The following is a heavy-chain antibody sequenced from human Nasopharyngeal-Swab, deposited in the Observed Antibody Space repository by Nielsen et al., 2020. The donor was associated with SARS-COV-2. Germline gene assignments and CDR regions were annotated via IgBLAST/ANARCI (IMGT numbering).Heavy chain of an antibody. V-gene: IGHV4-39*07. D-gene: IGHD3-3*01. CDR2: INHSGST. CDR3: ARGRRNFGVVIITYYYYYYMDV. CDR1: GGSISSSSYY. Sequence: SETLSLTCTVSGGSISSSSYYWGWIRQPPGKGLEWIGEINHSGSTNYNPSLKSRVTISVDTSKNQFSLKLSSVTAADTAVYYCARGRRNFGVVIITYYYYYYMDVWGKGTTVTVSS. J-gene: IGHJ6*03.